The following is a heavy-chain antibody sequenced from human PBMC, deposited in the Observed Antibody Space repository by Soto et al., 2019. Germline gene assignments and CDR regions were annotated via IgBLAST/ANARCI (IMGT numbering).Heavy chain of an antibody. CDR1: GFSLSTSGMC. J-gene: IGHJ4*02. CDR2: IDWDDDK. Sequence: GSGPTLVNPTQTLTLTCTFSGFSLSTSGMCVSWIRQPPGKALEWLALIDWDDDKYYSTSLKTRLTISKDTSKNQVVLTMTNLDPMDTATYYCARGVGDLLWKARPYYFDYWGQGTLVTVSS. CDR3: ARGVGDLLWKARPYYFDY. D-gene: IGHD3-10*01. V-gene: IGHV2-70*01.